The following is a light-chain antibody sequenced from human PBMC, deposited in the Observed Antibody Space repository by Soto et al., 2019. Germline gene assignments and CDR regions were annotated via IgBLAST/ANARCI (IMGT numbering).Light chain of an antibody. Sequence: DIVMTQSPDSLAVSLGERATINCKSSQSIFYSSNNKNYLTWYQQKPGQPPKLLISWASTRESGVPDRFSGSGSGTDFTLTISSLQTEDVAVYYCQQYYCTPWTFGQGTKVEIK. V-gene: IGKV4-1*01. CDR2: WAS. CDR1: QSIFYSSNNKNY. CDR3: QQYYCTPWT. J-gene: IGKJ1*01.